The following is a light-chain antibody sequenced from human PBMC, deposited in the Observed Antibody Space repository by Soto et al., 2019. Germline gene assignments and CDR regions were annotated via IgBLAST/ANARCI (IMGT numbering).Light chain of an antibody. CDR3: QQSNSYSDA. Sequence: DIQMTQSPSSLSASVGDRVTITCRASQSIRSWLAWYQIKADKAPKSLIYAASILQVGVPSRFSGSGSGKELTITIRSLQPDDFATYHGQQSNSYSDAFGQGTKV. CDR1: QSIRSW. V-gene: IGKV1D-16*01. J-gene: IGKJ1*01. CDR2: AAS.